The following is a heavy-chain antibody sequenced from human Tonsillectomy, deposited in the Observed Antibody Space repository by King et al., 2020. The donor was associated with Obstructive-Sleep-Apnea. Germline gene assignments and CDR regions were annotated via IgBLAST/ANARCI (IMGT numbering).Heavy chain of an antibody. V-gene: IGHV1-2*02. CDR2: INPNSGGT. J-gene: IGHJ4*02. D-gene: IGHD1-14*01. CDR1: GYSFTGYY. CDR3: ARNRKPY. Sequence: VQLVESGAEVKMPGASVKVSCRASGYSFTGYYIHWVRQAPGQGPEGIGWINPNSGGTNYAQKFQGRVTITRDTYISTAYMELSGLRSDETAAYYCARNRKPYWGQGTLVTVSS.